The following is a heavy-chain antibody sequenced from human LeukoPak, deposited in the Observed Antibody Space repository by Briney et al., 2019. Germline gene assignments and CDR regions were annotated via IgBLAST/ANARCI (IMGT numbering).Heavy chain of an antibody. D-gene: IGHD1-7*01. V-gene: IGHV3-21*01. CDR2: ISSSSSYI. J-gene: IGHJ4*02. Sequence: GGSLRLSRAASGFTFSSYSMNWVRQAPGKGLEWVSSISSSSSYIYYADSVKGRFTISRDNAKNSLYLQMNSLRAEDTAVYYCARVDWNYVGDYWGQGTLVTVSS. CDR1: GFTFSSYS. CDR3: ARVDWNYVGDY.